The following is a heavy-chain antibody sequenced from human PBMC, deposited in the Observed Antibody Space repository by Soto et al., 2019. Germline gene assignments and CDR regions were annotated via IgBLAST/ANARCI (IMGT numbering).Heavy chain of an antibody. V-gene: IGHV4-31*03. Sequence: QVQRQGWGPGLVKPSQTRSLTSTFPVGSIRGGGSYGSWFRNHPGKGLEWIGYIYYSGSTYYNPSLKSRVTISVDTSKNQFSLKLSSVTAADTAVYYCARESTGILTGYKDAFDIWGQGTMVTVSS. J-gene: IGHJ3*02. CDR1: VGSIRGGGSY. CDR2: IYYSGST. CDR3: ARESTGILTGYKDAFDI. D-gene: IGHD3-9*01.